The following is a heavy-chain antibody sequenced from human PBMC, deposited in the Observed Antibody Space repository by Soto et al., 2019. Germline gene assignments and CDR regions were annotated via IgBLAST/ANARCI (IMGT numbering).Heavy chain of an antibody. D-gene: IGHD3-10*01. J-gene: IGHJ4*02. V-gene: IGHV3-7*03. CDR1: GLTFSSFL. CDR3: TSDRYPRFYHGSGSYPYY. Sequence: GGSLRLSCAASGLTFSSFLMSWVRQSPGKGLEWVANIKTDGSETHYVDSVKGRFTISRDNPKTSLFLQMNSLRVEDTAVYFCTSDRYPRFYHGSGSYPYYWGQGTPVTVSS. CDR2: IKTDGSET.